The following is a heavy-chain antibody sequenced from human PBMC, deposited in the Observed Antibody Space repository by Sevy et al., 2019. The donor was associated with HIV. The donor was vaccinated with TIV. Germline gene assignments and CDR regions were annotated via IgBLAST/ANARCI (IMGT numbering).Heavy chain of an antibody. D-gene: IGHD3-9*01. CDR3: AREFDGGPDY. CDR2: INQDGSQK. J-gene: IGHJ4*02. CDR1: GFTFSTYW. V-gene: IGHV3-7*01. Sequence: GGSLRLSCGASGFTFSTYWMSWVRQAPGKGLGWVANINQDGSQKYYVDSVKGRFTISKDNAKNSLYLQMSSLRAEDTAVYYCAREFDGGPDYWGQGTLATVSS.